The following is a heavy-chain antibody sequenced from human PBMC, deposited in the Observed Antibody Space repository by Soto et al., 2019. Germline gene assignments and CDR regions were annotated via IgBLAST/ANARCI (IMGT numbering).Heavy chain of an antibody. J-gene: IGHJ5*02. CDR2: IFYTGAT. D-gene: IGHD3-10*01. CDR1: GDSISSRSHY. CDR3: AREGRHSGGMRESWFDP. Sequence: QVQLQESGPGLVKPSQTLSLTCAVSGDSISSRSHYWNWIRRVPGKGLEFIGYIFYTGATYYNPSLRGRISMSVDTSKNQFSLTLRSVTAADTAIYYCAREGRHSGGMRESWFDPWGPGTQVTVSS. V-gene: IGHV4-31*11.